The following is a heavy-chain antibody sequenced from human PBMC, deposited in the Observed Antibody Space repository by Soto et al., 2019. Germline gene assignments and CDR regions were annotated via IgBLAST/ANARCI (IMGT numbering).Heavy chain of an antibody. J-gene: IGHJ4*02. CDR2: IIPILGIA. Sequence: QVQLVQSGAEVKKPGSSVKVSCKASGGTFSSYTISWVRQAPGQGLEWMGRIIPILGIANYAQKFQGRVTITADKSTSTASMELSSLRSEDTAVYYCARDPNYYGSSGFDYWGQGTLVTVSS. CDR1: GGTFSSYT. CDR3: ARDPNYYGSSGFDY. D-gene: IGHD3-22*01. V-gene: IGHV1-69*08.